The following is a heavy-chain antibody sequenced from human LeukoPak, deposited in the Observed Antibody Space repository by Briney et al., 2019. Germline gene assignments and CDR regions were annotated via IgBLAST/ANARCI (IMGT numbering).Heavy chain of an antibody. D-gene: IGHD4-23*01. CDR2: IYYSGST. J-gene: IGHJ4*02. CDR1: GGSISSYY. Sequence: SETLSLTCTVSGGSISSYYWSWIRQPPGKGLEWIGYIYYSGSTNYNPSLKSRVTISVDTSKNQFSLKLSSVTAADTAVYYCAGSGVVTSLFDYWGQGTLVTVSS. CDR3: AGSGVVTSLFDY. V-gene: IGHV4-59*01.